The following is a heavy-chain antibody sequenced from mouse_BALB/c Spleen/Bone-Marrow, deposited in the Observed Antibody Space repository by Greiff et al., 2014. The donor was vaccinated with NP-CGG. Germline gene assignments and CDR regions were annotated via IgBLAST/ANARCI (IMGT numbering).Heavy chain of an antibody. D-gene: IGHD2-4*01. J-gene: IGHJ4*01. Sequence: LQQSGSELVRPGASVKQSCKASGYTFTSYWMHWVKQRPGQGLEWIGNIYPGSGSTNYDEKFKNKATLTVDTSSSAAYMQLRSLTSEDSAVYYCTRGDYPYFPMDYWGQGTSVTVSS. CDR1: GYTFTSYW. CDR3: TRGDYPYFPMDY. V-gene: IGHV1S22*01. CDR2: IYPGSGST.